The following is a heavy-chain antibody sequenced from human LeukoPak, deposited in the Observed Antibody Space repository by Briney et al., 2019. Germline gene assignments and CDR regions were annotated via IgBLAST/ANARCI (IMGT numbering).Heavy chain of an antibody. CDR3: ARHNIEGYSSSWYPTYFDY. CDR1: GGSISSYY. CDR2: IYYSGST. J-gene: IGHJ4*02. D-gene: IGHD6-13*01. V-gene: IGHV4-39*01. Sequence: SETLSLTCTVSGGSISSYYWSWIRQPPGKGLEWIGSIYYSGSTYYNPSLKSRVTISVDTSKNQFSLKLSSVTAADTAVYYCARHNIEGYSSSWYPTYFDYWGQATLVTVSS.